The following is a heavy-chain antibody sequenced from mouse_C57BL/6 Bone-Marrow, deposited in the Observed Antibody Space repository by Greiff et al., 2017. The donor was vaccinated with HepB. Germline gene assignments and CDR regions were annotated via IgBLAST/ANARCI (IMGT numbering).Heavy chain of an antibody. CDR3: AREGAPWFAY. Sequence: DVKLQESGPGLVKPSQSLSLTCSVTGYSITSGYYWNWIRQFPGNKLEWMGYISYDGSNNYNPSLKNRISITRDTSKNQFFLKLNSVTTEDTATYYCAREGAPWFAYWGQGTLVTVSA. J-gene: IGHJ3*01. V-gene: IGHV3-6*01. CDR1: GYSITSGYY. CDR2: ISYDGSN.